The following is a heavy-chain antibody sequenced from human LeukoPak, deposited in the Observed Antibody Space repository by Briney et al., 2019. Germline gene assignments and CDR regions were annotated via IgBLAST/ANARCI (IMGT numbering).Heavy chain of an antibody. CDR3: ANIAMAGTWTEPDFDY. V-gene: IGHV3-30-3*01. D-gene: IGHD6-19*01. Sequence: GGSLRLSCAASGFTFSSYAMHWVRQAPGKGLEWVAVISYDGSNKYYADSVKGRFTISRDNSKKMLYLQMNSLTTEDTAVYFCANIAMAGTWTEPDFDYWGQGTLATVSS. J-gene: IGHJ4*02. CDR2: ISYDGSNK. CDR1: GFTFSSYA.